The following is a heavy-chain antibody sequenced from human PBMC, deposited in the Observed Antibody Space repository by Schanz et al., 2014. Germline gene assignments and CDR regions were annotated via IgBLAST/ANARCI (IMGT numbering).Heavy chain of an antibody. CDR3: AKNWKDDQKVVRPGWSDGMDV. CDR2: VTTGGGA. D-gene: IGHD3-3*01. Sequence: LESGGTLVQPGGSLRLSCAGSELTLSTHAMTWVRQAPGKGLEWVSTVTTGGGAFYADSVKGRLTVSRDNSKNMLFLQMNSLRVEDTAIYYCAKNWKDDQKVVRPGWSDGMDVWGQGTTVTVSS. CDR1: ELTLSTHA. J-gene: IGHJ6*02. V-gene: IGHV3-23*01.